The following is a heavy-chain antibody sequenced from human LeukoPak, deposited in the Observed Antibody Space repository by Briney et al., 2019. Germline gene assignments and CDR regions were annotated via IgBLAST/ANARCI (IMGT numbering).Heavy chain of an antibody. Sequence: ASVKVSCKASGYTFTSYDINWMRQSTGQGLEWMGWMNPNSGSTAYAQKFQGRVTMTRNTSISTAYMELSSLRSEDTAVYFCARGGGSSWYYYWGQGTLVTVSS. CDR2: MNPNSGST. D-gene: IGHD6-13*01. CDR1: GYTFTSYD. V-gene: IGHV1-8*01. CDR3: ARGGGSSWYYY. J-gene: IGHJ4*02.